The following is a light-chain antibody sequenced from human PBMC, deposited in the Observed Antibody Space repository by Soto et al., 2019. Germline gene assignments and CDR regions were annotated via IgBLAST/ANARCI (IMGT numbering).Light chain of an antibody. Sequence: EIVMTQSPATLSVSPGERATLSCRASQSISSNLAWYQQKPGQAPSLLLYGVSTRATGIPTRFSGSGSGTEFTLTISSLQSEDFAIYYCNWPRTFGPGTKVDFK. V-gene: IGKV3D-15*01. J-gene: IGKJ3*01. CDR2: GVS. CDR1: QSISSN. CDR3: NWPRT.